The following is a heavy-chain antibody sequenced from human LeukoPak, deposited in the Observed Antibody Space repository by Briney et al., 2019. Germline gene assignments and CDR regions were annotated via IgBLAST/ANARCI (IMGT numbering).Heavy chain of an antibody. V-gene: IGHV4-59*11. CDR2: IHYSGTT. Sequence: SETLSLTCTVSADSISSRYCSWIRQPPGKGLEWVGYIHYSGTTNYNPSLKSRVTISVDTSKKQFSLKLKSVTAADTAVYYCANLHYVSSGSNFDYWGQGTLVTVSS. J-gene: IGHJ4*02. D-gene: IGHD3-22*01. CDR3: ANLHYVSSGSNFDY. CDR1: ADSISSRY.